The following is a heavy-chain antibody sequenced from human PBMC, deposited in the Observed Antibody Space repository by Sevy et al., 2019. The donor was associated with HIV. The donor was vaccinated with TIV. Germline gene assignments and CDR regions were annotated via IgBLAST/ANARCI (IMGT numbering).Heavy chain of an antibody. CDR1: GFIFSSYE. J-gene: IGHJ4*02. CDR3: VRDLPPSATVVPHFDC. D-gene: IGHD2-21*01. V-gene: IGHV3-48*03. CDR2: ISNSGETI. Sequence: GSLRLSCVASGFIFSSYEMNWVRQAPGKGLEWVSYISNSGETISYSDSVRGGFTISRDNARNSLYLQMNSLRAEDTAVYYCVRDLPPSATVVPHFDCWGQGNLVTVSS.